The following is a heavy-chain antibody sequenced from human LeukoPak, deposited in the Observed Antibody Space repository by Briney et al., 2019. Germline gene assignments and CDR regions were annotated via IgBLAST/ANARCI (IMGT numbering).Heavy chain of an antibody. CDR2: INPTTGHT. D-gene: IGHD3-10*01. V-gene: IGHV1-2*02. CDR1: GYTFTGYY. CDR3: ARGGSGMVDL. J-gene: IGHJ5*02. Sequence: ASVKVSCKASGYTFTGYYMHWVRQAPGQGLEWLGWINPTTGHTKNAEKLQGSVTMTRDTPITTVYMELNRLRSDDTATYYCARGGSGMVDLWGQGTLVSVSS.